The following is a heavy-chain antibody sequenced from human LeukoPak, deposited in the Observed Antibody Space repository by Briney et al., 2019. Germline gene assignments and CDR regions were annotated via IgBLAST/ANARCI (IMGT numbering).Heavy chain of an antibody. J-gene: IGHJ6*03. Sequence: GGSLRLSCVASELTFSNYAMTWVRQAPGRGLEWVATIGASGTTTYYSDSVKGRFTILRNNSENTLSLEMTSLGVEDTALYFCAKFQRGFGILLIGDCYYYMDLWGKGTTVSVSS. CDR3: AKFQRGFGILLIGDCYYYMDL. D-gene: IGHD3-10*01. V-gene: IGHV3-23*05. CDR2: IGASGTTT. CDR1: ELTFSNYA.